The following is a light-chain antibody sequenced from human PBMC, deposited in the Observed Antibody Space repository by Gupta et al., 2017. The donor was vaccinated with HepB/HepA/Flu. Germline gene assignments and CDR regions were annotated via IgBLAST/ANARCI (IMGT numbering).Light chain of an antibody. Sequence: SELTQDPAVSVALGQTVRVTCQGDSLRRYYATWYQQKPGQAPVLVIYGKNSRPSGIPARFSGSSSGNTASLTITGAQAEDEADYYCHSRDRSGKHHVFGTGTKFTVL. CDR3: HSRDRSGKHHV. CDR2: GKN. V-gene: IGLV3-19*01. CDR1: SLRRYY. J-gene: IGLJ1*01.